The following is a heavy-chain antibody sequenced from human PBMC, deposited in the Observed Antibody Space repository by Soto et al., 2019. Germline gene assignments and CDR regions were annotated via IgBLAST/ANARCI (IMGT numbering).Heavy chain of an antibody. J-gene: IGHJ6*02. V-gene: IGHV1-18*04. D-gene: IGHD2-15*01. CDR1: GYSFTSYG. CDR3: ARFSGGVYNTYYFYYGMDV. CDR2: ITTYNGNT. Sequence: ASVKVSCKASGYSFTSYGISWVRQAPGQGLDWMGWITTYNGNTKYAQDLQGRVTMTTDTSTSTAYMELRSLRSDDTAVYYCARFSGGVYNTYYFYYGMDVWGQGTRVTFSS.